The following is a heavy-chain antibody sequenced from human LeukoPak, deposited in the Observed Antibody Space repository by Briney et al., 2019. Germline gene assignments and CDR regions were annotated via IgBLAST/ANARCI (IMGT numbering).Heavy chain of an antibody. CDR3: AKGSYYYDSADYFDY. CDR2: LSGSGGNT. J-gene: IGHJ4*02. D-gene: IGHD3-22*01. Sequence: PSGGSLRLSCAASGFTFSSYAMSWVRQAPGKGLEWVPTLSGSGGNTYYADSVKGRVTISRDNSKNTLYLQMNSLRAEDTAVYHCAKGSYYYDSADYFDYWGQGTLVTVSS. V-gene: IGHV3-23*01. CDR1: GFTFSSYA.